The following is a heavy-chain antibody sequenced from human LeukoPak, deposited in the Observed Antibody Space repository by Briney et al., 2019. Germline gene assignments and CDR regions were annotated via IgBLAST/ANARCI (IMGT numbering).Heavy chain of an antibody. CDR3: ARSGYSYGDVPINEVDY. CDR1: GYTFTSYG. J-gene: IGHJ4*02. Sequence: ASVKVSCKASGYTFTSYGISWVRQAPGQGLEWMGWISAYNGNTNYAQKLQGRVTMTTDTSTSTAYMELRSLRSDDTAVYYCARSGYSYGDVPINEVDYWGQGTLVTVSS. CDR2: ISAYNGNT. V-gene: IGHV1-18*04. D-gene: IGHD5-18*01.